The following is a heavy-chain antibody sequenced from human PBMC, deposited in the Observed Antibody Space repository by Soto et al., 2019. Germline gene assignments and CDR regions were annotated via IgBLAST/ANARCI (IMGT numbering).Heavy chain of an antibody. CDR2: ISGSGGGT. J-gene: IGHJ4*02. V-gene: IGHV3-23*01. CDR1: GFSFRTDG. CDR3: ARILHRYDALTGPGY. Sequence: PGVSLRLSCAAAGFSFRTDGMHWVRQAPGKGLECVSRISGSGGGTYYADSVKGRFTRSRDNSENTLYLHLNSLRVEDTAIYYCARILHRYDALTGPGYWGQGALVTVSS. D-gene: IGHD3-9*01.